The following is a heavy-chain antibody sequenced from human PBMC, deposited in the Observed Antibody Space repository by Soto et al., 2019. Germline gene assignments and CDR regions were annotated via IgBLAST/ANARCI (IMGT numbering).Heavy chain of an antibody. CDR1: GLTFGDHG. CDR2: INGGSTT. V-gene: IGHV3-23*01. Sequence: GGSLRLSCVASGLTFGDHGMHWVRQAPGKGLEWVTAINGGSTTYYADSVKGRFTISRDNSKNTLYLQMNSLRAEDTAVYYCAKDKDWSGVYGMDVWGQGTTVTVSS. J-gene: IGHJ6*02. D-gene: IGHD3-3*01. CDR3: AKDKDWSGVYGMDV.